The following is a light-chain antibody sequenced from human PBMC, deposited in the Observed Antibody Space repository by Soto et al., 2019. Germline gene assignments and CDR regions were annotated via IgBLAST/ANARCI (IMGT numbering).Light chain of an antibody. CDR1: SSNIGAGYD. V-gene: IGLV1-40*01. J-gene: IGLJ3*02. CDR2: GNS. Sequence: QYVLTQPPSVSEAPGQRVTISCTGSSSNIGAGYDVHWYQQLPGTVPKLLIYGNSNRPSGVPDRFSGSKSGTSASLAITGLQAEDEADYYCQSYDSSLSGSVFGGGTKLTVL. CDR3: QSYDSSLSGSV.